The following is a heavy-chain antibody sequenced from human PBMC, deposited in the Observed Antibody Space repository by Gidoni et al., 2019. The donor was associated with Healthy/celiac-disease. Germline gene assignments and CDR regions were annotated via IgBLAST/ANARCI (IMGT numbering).Heavy chain of an antibody. V-gene: IGHV1-24*01. Sequence: QVQLVPSGAEVKQPGASVTVSCTVSGYTLTELSMHWVRQAPGKGLEWMGGFDPEDGETIYAQKFQGRVTMTEDTSTDTAYMELSSLRSEDTAVYYCATPYCSSTSCYDYYYYGMDVWGQGTTVTVSS. J-gene: IGHJ6*02. D-gene: IGHD2-2*01. CDR2: FDPEDGET. CDR1: GYTLTELS. CDR3: ATPYCSSTSCYDYYYYGMDV.